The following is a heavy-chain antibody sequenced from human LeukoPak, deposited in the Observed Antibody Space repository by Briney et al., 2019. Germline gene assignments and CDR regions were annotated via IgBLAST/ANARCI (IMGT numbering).Heavy chain of an antibody. J-gene: IGHJ4*02. V-gene: IGHV3-30*02. CDR3: AKDLSSGITVVRGVPNDY. CDR2: IRYDGSNK. Sequence: PGGSLTLSCPASGFTFSSYGMHWVRPAPGKGLEWVAFIRYDGSNKYYADSVKGRFTISRDNSKNTLYLQMNSLRAEDTAVYYCAKDLSSGITVVRGVPNDYWGQGTLVTVSS. D-gene: IGHD3-10*01. CDR1: GFTFSSYG.